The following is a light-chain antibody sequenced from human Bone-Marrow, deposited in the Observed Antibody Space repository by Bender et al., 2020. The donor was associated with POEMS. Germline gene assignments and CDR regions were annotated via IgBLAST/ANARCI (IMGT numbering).Light chain of an antibody. CDR3: CSYAGGTTSII. Sequence: QSALTQPASVSGSPGQSITISCTGTSSDVGGYNYVSWYQQHPGKAPKVMIYDVTKRPSGISNRFSGSKSGNTASLTISGLRPEDEADYYCCSYAGGTTSIIFGGGTKLTVL. CDR1: SSDVGGYNY. V-gene: IGLV2-23*02. J-gene: IGLJ2*01. CDR2: DVT.